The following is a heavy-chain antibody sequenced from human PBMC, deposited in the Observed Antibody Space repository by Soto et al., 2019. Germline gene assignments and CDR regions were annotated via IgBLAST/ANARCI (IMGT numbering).Heavy chain of an antibody. J-gene: IGHJ4*02. V-gene: IGHV3-74*01. Sequence: EVQLVESGGGVVQPGGSLRLSCTASGFTFNTHWMHWVRQAPGKGMVWVSRIYFDGITTNYADSVKGRLTVSRENANNTVYLHATTLRGEDTAVYYFARGSAMGVHYWGQGTLVTVSS. CDR2: IYFDGITT. CDR3: ARGSAMGVHY. D-gene: IGHD3-10*01. CDR1: GFTFNTHW.